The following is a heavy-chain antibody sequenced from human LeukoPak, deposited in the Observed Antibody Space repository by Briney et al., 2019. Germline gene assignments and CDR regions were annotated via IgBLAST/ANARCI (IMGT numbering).Heavy chain of an antibody. CDR2: ISSGSSYI. CDR3: ARENPPRWFDP. J-gene: IGHJ5*02. D-gene: IGHD1-14*01. Sequence: GGSLRLSCVASGFTFSNYNINWVRQAPGKGLEWVSSISSGSSYIYYADSVKGRFTISRDNAKNSLYLQMNSLRAEDTAVYYCARENPPRWFDPWGQGTLVTVSS. CDR1: GFTFSNYN. V-gene: IGHV3-21*01.